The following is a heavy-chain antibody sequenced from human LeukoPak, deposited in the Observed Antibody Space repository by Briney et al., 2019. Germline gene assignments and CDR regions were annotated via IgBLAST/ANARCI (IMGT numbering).Heavy chain of an antibody. CDR2: IYYSGST. J-gene: IGHJ6*02. V-gene: IGHV4-59*01. CDR1: GGSISSYC. D-gene: IGHD2-2*03. Sequence: SETLSLTCIVSGGSISSYCWSWIRQPPGKGLEWIGYIYYSGSTDYNPSLKSRLTMSIDTSKNRFSLNLTSVTAADTAVYYCAREASLGSTYYYYGVDVWGQGTTVTVSS. CDR3: AREASLGSTYYYYGVDV.